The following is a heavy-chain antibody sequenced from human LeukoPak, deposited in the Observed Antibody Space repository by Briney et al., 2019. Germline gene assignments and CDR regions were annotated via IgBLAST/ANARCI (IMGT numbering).Heavy chain of an antibody. CDR1: GGSTSSGGYS. Sequence: SETLSLTCAVSGGSTSSGGYSWSWIRQPPGKGLEWIGYIYHSGSTYYNPSLKSRVTISVDRSKNQFSLKLSSVTAADTAVYYCARGGRDFATSFDPWGQGTLVTVSS. D-gene: IGHD2-15*01. J-gene: IGHJ5*02. CDR3: ARGGRDFATSFDP. CDR2: IYHSGST. V-gene: IGHV4-30-2*01.